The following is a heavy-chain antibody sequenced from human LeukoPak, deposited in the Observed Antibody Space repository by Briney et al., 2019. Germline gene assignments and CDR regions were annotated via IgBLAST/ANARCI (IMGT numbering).Heavy chain of an antibody. D-gene: IGHD3-22*01. J-gene: IGHJ4*02. CDR2: ISSGRSYI. V-gene: IGHV3-21*01. CDR3: ARKYYDSSGYYPREYYFDY. Sequence: GGSLRLSCAASGFTFSSYSMNWVRQAPGKGLEWVSSISSGRSYIYYADSVKGRFTISRRKAKNLMYLQMNSLRAEDTAVYYCARKYYDSSGYYPREYYFDYWGQGTLVAVSS. CDR1: GFTFSSYS.